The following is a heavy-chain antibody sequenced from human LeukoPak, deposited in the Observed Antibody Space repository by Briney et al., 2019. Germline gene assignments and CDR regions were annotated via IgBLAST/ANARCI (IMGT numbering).Heavy chain of an antibody. Sequence: SETLSPTCTVSDDPISDYYRGWIRQPPGKGLEWIGYFHNSGTSTYNPSLKSRVTISADTSKNQFSLKLNSLTTADTAVYYCTRGAGWLIDYWGQGILVTVSS. CDR1: DDPISDYY. CDR2: FHNSGTS. CDR3: TRGAGWLIDY. V-gene: IGHV4-59*01. J-gene: IGHJ4*02. D-gene: IGHD3-16*01.